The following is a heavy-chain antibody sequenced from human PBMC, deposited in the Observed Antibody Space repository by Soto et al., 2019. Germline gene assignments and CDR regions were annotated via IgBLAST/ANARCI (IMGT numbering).Heavy chain of an antibody. Sequence: PGGSLRLSCAASGYALRDYSMNWVRQAPGKGLEWVSSSSGGGFAISTDYADSVKGRFTISRDNSKNTLYLQMNSLRAEDTAVYYCAKGMADFYDSSGYLEYWGQGTLVTVSS. J-gene: IGHJ4*02. CDR2: SSGGGFAIST. CDR3: AKGMADFYDSSGYLEY. D-gene: IGHD3-22*01. V-gene: IGHV3-23*01. CDR1: GYALRDYS.